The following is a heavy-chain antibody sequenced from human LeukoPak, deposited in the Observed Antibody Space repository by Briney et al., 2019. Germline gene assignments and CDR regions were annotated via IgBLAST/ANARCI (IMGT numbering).Heavy chain of an antibody. CDR3: AKKAIDFWSGYPRKNWFDP. Sequence: GGSLRLSCAASGFTFSSYAMSWVRQAPGKGLEWVSAISGSGGSTYYADSVKGRFTISRDNSKNTLYLQMNSLRAEDTAVYYCAKKAIDFWSGYPRKNWFDPWGQGTLVTVSS. D-gene: IGHD3-3*01. CDR2: ISGSGGST. V-gene: IGHV3-23*01. CDR1: GFTFSSYA. J-gene: IGHJ5*02.